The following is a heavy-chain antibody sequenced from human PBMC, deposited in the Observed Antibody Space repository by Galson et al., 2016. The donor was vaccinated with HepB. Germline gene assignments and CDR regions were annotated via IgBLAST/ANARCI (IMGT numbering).Heavy chain of an antibody. V-gene: IGHV5-51*01. J-gene: IGHJ4*02. D-gene: IGHD1-14*01. CDR1: GYDFTSYW. CDR2: INPRDYDF. CDR3: ARRPATTGAPLDS. Sequence: QSGAEVKKPGESLKISCKVPGYDFTSYWIGWVRQMPGKGLEWMGIINPRDYDFRYSSSFQGQVSISVDKSINTAYLQWSSLEASDTAMYYCARRPATTGAPLDSWGQGTLVTVSS.